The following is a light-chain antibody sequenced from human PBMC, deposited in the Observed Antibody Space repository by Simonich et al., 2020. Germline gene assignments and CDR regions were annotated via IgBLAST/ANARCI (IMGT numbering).Light chain of an antibody. CDR1: SSHVGGYNY. CDR2: DVS. CDR3: SSYTSSSTYV. Sequence: QSALTQPASVSGSPGLSITISCTGTSSHVGGYNYVSWYQQHPGKAPKLMIYDVSTRPSGVSNRFSGSKSGNTASLTISGLQAEDEADYYCSSYTSSSTYVFGTGTKVTVL. V-gene: IGLV2-14*01. J-gene: IGLJ1*01.